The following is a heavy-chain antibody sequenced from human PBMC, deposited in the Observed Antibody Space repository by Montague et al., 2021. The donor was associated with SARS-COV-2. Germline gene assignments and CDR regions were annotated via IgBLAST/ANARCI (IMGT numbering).Heavy chain of an antibody. V-gene: IGHV4-59*01. CDR3: ARRTDILTGYYDY. D-gene: IGHD3-9*01. J-gene: IGHJ4*02. CDR1: GGSISHYY. Sequence: SETLSLTCAVSGGSISHYYWSWIRQPPGKGLEWIGYIYSSGGTNYNPSLKSRVTLSLDAAKNHFSLRLSSVTAADTAVYYCARRTDILTGYYDYWGQGTLATVSS. CDR2: IYSSGGT.